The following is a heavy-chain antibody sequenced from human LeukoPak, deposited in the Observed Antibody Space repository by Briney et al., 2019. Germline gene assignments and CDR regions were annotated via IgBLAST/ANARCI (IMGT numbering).Heavy chain of an antibody. CDR1: GYTFTSYA. CDR2: INAGNGNT. Sequence: ASVKVSCKASGYTFTSYAMHWVRQAPGQRLEWMGWINAGNGNTKYSQKFQGRVTITRDTSASTAYMELSGLRSEDTAVYYFARAVLGWLLPNWFDPWAREPWSPSPQ. CDR3: ARAVLGWLLPNWFDP. V-gene: IGHV1-3*01. J-gene: IGHJ5*02. D-gene: IGHD3-3*01.